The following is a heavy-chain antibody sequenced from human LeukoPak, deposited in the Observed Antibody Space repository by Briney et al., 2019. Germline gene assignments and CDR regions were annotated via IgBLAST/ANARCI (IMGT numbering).Heavy chain of an antibody. D-gene: IGHD3-22*01. CDR1: GYTLTELS. V-gene: IGHV1-24*01. J-gene: IGHJ3*02. CDR2: FDPEDGET. Sequence: ASVKVSCKVSGYTLTELSMHWVRQAPGKGLEWMGGFDPEDGETNYAQKYQSRVTMTEDTSTDTAYMELSSLRSEDTAVYYCATYSITMIVVVGDAFDIWGQGTMVTVSS. CDR3: ATYSITMIVVVGDAFDI.